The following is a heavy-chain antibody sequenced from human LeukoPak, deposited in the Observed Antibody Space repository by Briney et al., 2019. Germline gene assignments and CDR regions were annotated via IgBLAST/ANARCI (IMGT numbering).Heavy chain of an antibody. CDR3: AKSITTYRYYFDY. V-gene: IGHV3-30*18. Sequence: SGRSLRLSCAASGFTFSSYGMHWVRQAPGKGLEWVAVISYDGSNKYYADSAKGRFTISRDNSKNTLYLQMNSLRAEDTAVYYCAKSITTYRYYFDYWGQGTLVTVSS. CDR1: GFTFSSYG. D-gene: IGHD1-20*01. J-gene: IGHJ4*02. CDR2: ISYDGSNK.